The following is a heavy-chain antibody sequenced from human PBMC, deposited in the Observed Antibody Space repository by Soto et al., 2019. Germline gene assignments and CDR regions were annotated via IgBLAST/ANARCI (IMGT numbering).Heavy chain of an antibody. V-gene: IGHV4-59*01. Sequence: SETLSLTCTVSGGSISSYYWSWIRQPPGKGLEWIGYIYYSGSTNYNPSLKSRVTISVDRSKNQFSLKLSSVTAADTAVYYCARVGFDYGDYFDYWGQGTLVTVSS. CDR2: IYYSGST. CDR1: GGSISSYY. D-gene: IGHD4-17*01. CDR3: ARVGFDYGDYFDY. J-gene: IGHJ4*02.